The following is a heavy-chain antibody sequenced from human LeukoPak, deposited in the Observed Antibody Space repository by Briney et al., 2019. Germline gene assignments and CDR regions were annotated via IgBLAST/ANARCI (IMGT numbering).Heavy chain of an antibody. D-gene: IGHD6-19*01. CDR3: ARLKWLVPDAFDI. Sequence: ASVKVSCKAPGYTFTSYGISWVRQAPGQGLEWMGWISAYNGNTNYAQKFQGRVTMTADTSTSTAYMELRSLRSDDTAVYYCARLKWLVPDAFDIWGQGTMVTVSS. CDR2: ISAYNGNT. CDR1: GYTFTSYG. J-gene: IGHJ3*02. V-gene: IGHV1-18*01.